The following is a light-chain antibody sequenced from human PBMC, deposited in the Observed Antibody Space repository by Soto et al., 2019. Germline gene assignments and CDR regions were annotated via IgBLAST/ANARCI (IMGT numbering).Light chain of an antibody. CDR1: QSASGY. J-gene: IGKJ4*01. CDR3: QQRSNWPST. Sequence: EIVLTQSPATLSLSPGNRATPSCRASQSASGYLAWYQQNPGQAPRLLIYDASNRATGIPARFSGSGSGTDFTLTITSLEPEDFAVYYCQQRSNWPSTFGGGTKVEI. CDR2: DAS. V-gene: IGKV3-11*01.